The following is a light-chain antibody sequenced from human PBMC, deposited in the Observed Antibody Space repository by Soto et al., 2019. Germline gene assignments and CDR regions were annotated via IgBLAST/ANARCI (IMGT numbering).Light chain of an antibody. CDR2: EGS. CDR3: CSYAGFMV. J-gene: IGLJ2*01. V-gene: IGLV2-23*01. Sequence: QSALTQPASVSGSPGQSITISCTGTSSDVGSYNLVSWYQQHPGKAPKLMIYEGSKRPSGVSNRFSGSKSGNTASLTISGLQAEDEAAHYFCSYAGFMVFGGGTKLTVL. CDR1: SSDVGSYNL.